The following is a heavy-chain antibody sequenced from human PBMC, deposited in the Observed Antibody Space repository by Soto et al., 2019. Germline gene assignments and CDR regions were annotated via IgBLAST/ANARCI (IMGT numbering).Heavy chain of an antibody. CDR2: IYSGGNT. CDR1: GFTVSSNY. J-gene: IGHJ4*02. D-gene: IGHD1-1*01. Sequence: EVQLVETGGGLIQPGGSLRLSCTASGFTVSSNYMTWVRQAPGKGLEWVSVIYSGGNTYYADSVKGRFPRSRDKSKNTLYLQMNSLRAEDTTVYYCAGATDRYWGQGTLVTVSS. V-gene: IGHV3-53*02. CDR3: AGATDRY.